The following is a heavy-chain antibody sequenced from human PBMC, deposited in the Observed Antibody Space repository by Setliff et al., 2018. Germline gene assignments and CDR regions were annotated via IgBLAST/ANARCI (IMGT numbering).Heavy chain of an antibody. V-gene: IGHV1-18*01. D-gene: IGHD3-22*01. J-gene: IGHJ3*02. CDR3: ARRLQNFYDSSGYYYADAFDI. Sequence: ASVKVSCKTSGYTFTSYNINWVRQAPGQGLEWMGWISAYNGNTNYAQKLQGRVTMTTDTSTSTAYMDLRSLRSDDTAVYYCARRLQNFYDSSGYYYADAFDIWGQGTMVTVSS. CDR1: GYTFTSYN. CDR2: ISAYNGNT.